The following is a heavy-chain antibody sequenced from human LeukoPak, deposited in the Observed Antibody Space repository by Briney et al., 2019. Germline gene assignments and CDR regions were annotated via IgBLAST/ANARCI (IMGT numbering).Heavy chain of an antibody. CDR3: ARVEGYGGNSNAFDI. D-gene: IGHD4-23*01. CDR1: GGTFSSYA. Sequence: ASVKVSCKASGGTFSSYAISWVRQAPGQGLEWMGGIIPILGTANYAQKFQGRVTITADESTSTAYMELSSLRSEDTAVYHCARVEGYGGNSNAFDIWGQGTMVTVSS. V-gene: IGHV1-69*13. J-gene: IGHJ3*02. CDR2: IIPILGTA.